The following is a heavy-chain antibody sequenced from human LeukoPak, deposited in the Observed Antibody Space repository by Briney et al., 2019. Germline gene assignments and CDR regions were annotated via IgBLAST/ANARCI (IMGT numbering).Heavy chain of an antibody. Sequence: GESLKISCKGSGYRFTSYWIGWVRQMPGKGLEWMGITYPGDSDTRYSPSFQGQVTISADKSISTAYLQWSSLKASDTAMYYCARQYNYDSSGYDPFDYWGQGTLVTVSS. CDR1: GYRFTSYW. V-gene: IGHV5-51*01. J-gene: IGHJ4*02. CDR2: TYPGDSDT. D-gene: IGHD3-22*01. CDR3: ARQYNYDSSGYDPFDY.